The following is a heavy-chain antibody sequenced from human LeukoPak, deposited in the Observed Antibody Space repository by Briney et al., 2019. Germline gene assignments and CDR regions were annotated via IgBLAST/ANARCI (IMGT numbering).Heavy chain of an antibody. J-gene: IGHJ3*02. V-gene: IGHV1-2*06. CDR1: GYTFTVYY. CDR2: INPNSGGT. D-gene: IGHD3-3*01. Sequence: ASVTVSCKASGYTFTVYYMHWVRQAPGQRLEWMGRINPNSGGTNYAQRFQGGVTMTRDTSISTAYMELSRLRSDDTAVYYCAREERLAEHDAFDIWGQGTMVTVSS. CDR3: AREERLAEHDAFDI.